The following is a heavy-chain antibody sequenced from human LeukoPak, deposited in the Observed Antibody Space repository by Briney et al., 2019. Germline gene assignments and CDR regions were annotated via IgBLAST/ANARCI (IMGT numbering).Heavy chain of an antibody. CDR2: ISYDGSNK. V-gene: IGHV3-30*04. J-gene: IGHJ4*02. CDR1: GFTFSSYA. D-gene: IGHD2-21*02. Sequence: GRSLRLSCAASGFTFSSYAMHWVRQAPGKGLEWVAIISYDGSNKYYAESVKGRFTVSRDNAKNSLYLQMSSLRAEDTAVYYCARGDLVVTLEGPIDYWGQGTLVTVSS. CDR3: ARGDLVVTLEGPIDY.